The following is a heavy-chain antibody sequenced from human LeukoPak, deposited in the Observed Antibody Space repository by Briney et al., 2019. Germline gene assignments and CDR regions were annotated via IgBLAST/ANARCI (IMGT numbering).Heavy chain of an antibody. V-gene: IGHV1-8*01. CDR1: GYTFTSYD. J-gene: IGHJ4*02. Sequence: ASVNVSCTASGYTFTSYDINWVRQATGQGLEWMGWMNPNSGNTGYAQKFQGRVTITRNTSISTAYMGLSSLRSEDTAVYYCARSPKSYFYYWGQGTLFTVSS. CDR3: ARSPKSYFYY. CDR2: MNPNSGNT.